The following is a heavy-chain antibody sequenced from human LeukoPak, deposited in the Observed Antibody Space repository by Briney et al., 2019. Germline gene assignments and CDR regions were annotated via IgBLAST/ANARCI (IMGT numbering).Heavy chain of an antibody. J-gene: IGHJ4*02. CDR2: IWYDGSNK. Sequence: GGSQRLSCAASGFTFSSYGMHWVRQAPGKGLEWVAVIWYDGSNKYYADSVKGRFTISRDNSKNTLYLQMNSLRAEDTAVYYCARDLVGQQLGLDYWGQGTLVTVSS. CDR3: ARDLVGQQLGLDY. V-gene: IGHV3-33*01. D-gene: IGHD6-13*01. CDR1: GFTFSSYG.